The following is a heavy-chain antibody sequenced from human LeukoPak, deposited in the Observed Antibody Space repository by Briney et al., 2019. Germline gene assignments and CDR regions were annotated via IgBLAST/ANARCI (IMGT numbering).Heavy chain of an antibody. CDR3: ARDRLVIRGGVDY. V-gene: IGHV3-30-3*01. CDR2: ISYDGSNK. CDR1: GFTFSSYA. J-gene: IGHJ4*02. Sequence: GGSLRLSCAASGFTFSSYAMHWVRQAPGKGLEWVAVISYDGSNKYYADSVKGRFTISRDNSKNTLYLQMNSLRAEDTAVYYCARDRLVIRGGVDYWGQGTRVTVSS. D-gene: IGHD3-10*01.